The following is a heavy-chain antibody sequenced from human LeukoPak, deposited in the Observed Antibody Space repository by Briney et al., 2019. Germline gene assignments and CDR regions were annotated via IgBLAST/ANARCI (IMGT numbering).Heavy chain of an antibody. Sequence: ASVKVSCKASGYTFTSYDINWVRQATGQGLEWMGWMNPNSGNTGYAQKFQGRVTMPRNTSLRTAYMERSSLRSEDTAVYYCARVGSSLERRFDPWGQGTLVTVSS. CDR3: ARVGSSLERRFDP. CDR1: GYTFTSYD. CDR2: MNPNSGNT. D-gene: IGHD1-26*01. V-gene: IGHV1-8*01. J-gene: IGHJ5*02.